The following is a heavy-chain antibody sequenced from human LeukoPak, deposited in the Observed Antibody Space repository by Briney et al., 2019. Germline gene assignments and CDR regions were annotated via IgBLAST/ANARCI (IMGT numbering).Heavy chain of an antibody. J-gene: IGHJ6*04. CDR1: GFSFSAYW. CDR3: ARFGYVAAVDV. Sequence: GGSLRLSCAASGFSFSAYWMTWVRQAPGTGLEWVANINPAGSETYYSISRDNAKNLVYLQMNSLRAEDTAVHHCARFGYVAAVDVWGKGPPVPVSS. D-gene: IGHD2-15*01. V-gene: IGHV3-7*01. CDR2: INPAGSET.